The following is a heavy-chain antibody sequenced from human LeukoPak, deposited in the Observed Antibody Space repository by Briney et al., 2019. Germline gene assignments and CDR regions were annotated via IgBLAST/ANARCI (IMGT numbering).Heavy chain of an antibody. CDR3: AKGQSVAAASQTDY. CDR2: SSAYNSNT. J-gene: IGHJ4*02. D-gene: IGHD6-13*01. V-gene: IGHV1-18*01. Sequence: ASLKVSSEASGYTFTSYTISCVRQAPGHRLEWMGWSSAYNSNTNYAQKVECRVTRTTDTSTSTAYMELRSLRSDDTAVYSCAKGQSVAAASQTDYWGQGTLVTVSS. CDR1: GYTFTSYT.